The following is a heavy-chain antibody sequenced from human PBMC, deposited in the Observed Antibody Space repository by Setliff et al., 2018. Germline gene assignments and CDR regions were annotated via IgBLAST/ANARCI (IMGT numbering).Heavy chain of an antibody. CDR3: ARGGDYGEPLDY. D-gene: IGHD4-17*01. CDR2: IKQDGSEK. V-gene: IGHV3-7*03. CDR1: GFTFSTYW. Sequence: GGSLRLSCAASGFTFSTYWMSWVRQAPGKGLEWVANIKQDGSEKYYVDSVKGRFSISRDNAKNSLYLQMNSLRAEDTALYYCARGGDYGEPLDYWGQGTLVTVSS. J-gene: IGHJ4*02.